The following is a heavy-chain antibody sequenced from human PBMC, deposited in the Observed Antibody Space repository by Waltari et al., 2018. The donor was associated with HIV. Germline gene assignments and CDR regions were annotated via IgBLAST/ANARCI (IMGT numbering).Heavy chain of an antibody. CDR2: IKRITDGGTT. Sequence: EVQLVESGGGLVKPGGSLRLSCAVSGLPFSKDWMNWVRQAPGKGLGWVGRIKRITDGGTTDYAAPVKGRFTISRDDSKNTLYLQMNSLKTEDTALYYCTTAPGGLRTWGQGTLVTVSS. CDR1: GLPFSKDW. V-gene: IGHV3-15*01. J-gene: IGHJ4*02. CDR3: TTAPGGLRT. D-gene: IGHD3-10*01.